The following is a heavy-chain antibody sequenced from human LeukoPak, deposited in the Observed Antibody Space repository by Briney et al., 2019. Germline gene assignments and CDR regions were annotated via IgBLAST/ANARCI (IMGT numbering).Heavy chain of an antibody. CDR2: IIPIFGTA. Sequence: WASVKVSCKASGGTFSSYAISWVRQAPGQGLEWVGGIIPIFGTANYAQKFQGRVTITTDESTSTAYMELSSLRSEDTAVYYCASEDPGRPEYYFDYWGQGTLVTVSS. D-gene: IGHD1-26*01. CDR3: ASEDPGRPEYYFDY. CDR1: GGTFSSYA. V-gene: IGHV1-69*05. J-gene: IGHJ4*02.